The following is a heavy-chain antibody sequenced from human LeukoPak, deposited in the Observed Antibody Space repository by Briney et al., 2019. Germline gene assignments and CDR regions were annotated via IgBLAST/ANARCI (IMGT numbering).Heavy chain of an antibody. V-gene: IGHV1-2*06. CDR3: ARGWYYYDSSGYYYFDY. Sequence: ASVKVSCKASGYTFTGYYMHWVRQAPGQRLEWMGRINPNSGGTNYAQKFQGRVTMTRDTSISTAYMELSRLRSDDTAVYYCARGWYYYDSSGYYYFDYWGQGTLVTVSS. CDR2: INPNSGGT. CDR1: GYTFTGYY. J-gene: IGHJ4*02. D-gene: IGHD3-22*01.